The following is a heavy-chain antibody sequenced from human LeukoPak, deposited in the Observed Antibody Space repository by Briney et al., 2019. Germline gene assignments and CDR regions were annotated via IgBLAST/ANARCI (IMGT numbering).Heavy chain of an antibody. D-gene: IGHD3-22*01. V-gene: IGHV3-11*01. CDR1: GFTFSDYY. J-gene: IGHJ4*02. Sequence: PGGSLRLSCAASGFTFSDYYMSWISQAPGKGLEWVSYICDSSRTIYYADSVKGRFTIYRDNAKNSVYLQMNNLRAEDTAVYYCARDRLGDYDHSGYYDKWGQGTLVTVSS. CDR3: ARDRLGDYDHSGYYDK. CDR2: ICDSSRTI.